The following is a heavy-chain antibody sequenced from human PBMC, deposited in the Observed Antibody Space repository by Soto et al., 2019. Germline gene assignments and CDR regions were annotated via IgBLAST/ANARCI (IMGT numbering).Heavy chain of an antibody. CDR2: IYYSGST. V-gene: IGHV4-31*03. D-gene: IGHD1-26*01. CDR3: ARYTTRSNYYYYYGMDV. J-gene: IGHJ6*02. CDR1: GGSISSGGYY. Sequence: NPSETLSLTCTVSGGSISSGGYYWSWIRQHPGKGLEWIGYIYYSGSTYYNPSLKSRVTISVDTSKNQFSLKLSSVTAADTAVYYCARYTTRSNYYYYYGMDVWGQGTTVTVSS.